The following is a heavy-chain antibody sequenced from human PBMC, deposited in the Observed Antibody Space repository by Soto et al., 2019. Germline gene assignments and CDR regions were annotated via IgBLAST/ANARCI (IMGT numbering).Heavy chain of an antibody. D-gene: IGHD2-2*01. Sequence: SVKVSCKASGGTFSSYAISWVRQAPGQGLEWMGGIIPIFGTANYAQKFQGRVTITADESTSTAYMELSSLRSEDTAVYYCARSSGNIVVVPAAIRPYYYYYGMDVWGQGTTVTVSS. CDR1: GGTFSSYA. J-gene: IGHJ6*02. V-gene: IGHV1-69*13. CDR3: ARSSGNIVVVPAAIRPYYYYYGMDV. CDR2: IIPIFGTA.